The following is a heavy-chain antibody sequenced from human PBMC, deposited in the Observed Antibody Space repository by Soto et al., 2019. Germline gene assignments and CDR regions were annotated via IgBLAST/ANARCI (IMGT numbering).Heavy chain of an antibody. CDR3: ARDSATPFDY. V-gene: IGHV1-69*08. CDR2: IIPILRIA. J-gene: IGHJ4*02. CDR1: GGTFSSYT. Sequence: QVQLVQYGAEVKKPGSSVKVSCKASGGTFSSYTISWVRQARGQGLEWMGRIIPILRIANYAQKFQGRVTITADKSTSTAYMELSILRSEDTAVYYCARDSATPFDYWGQGTLVTVSS. D-gene: IGHD2-15*01.